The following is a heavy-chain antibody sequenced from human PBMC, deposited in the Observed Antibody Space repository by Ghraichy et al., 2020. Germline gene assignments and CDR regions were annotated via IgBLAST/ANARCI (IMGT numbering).Heavy chain of an antibody. CDR2: ITASSSNI. CDR3: ATTNWNGDY. J-gene: IGHJ4*02. CDR1: GFTLSTYN. D-gene: IGHD1-20*01. V-gene: IGHV3-48*02. Sequence: GGSLRLSCAASGFTLSTYNMIWVRQAPGNGLEWVSYITASSSNIYYADSVQGRFTISRDNAKNSLFLQMHSLRDDDTAVYYCATTNWNGDYWGQGTLVTVSS.